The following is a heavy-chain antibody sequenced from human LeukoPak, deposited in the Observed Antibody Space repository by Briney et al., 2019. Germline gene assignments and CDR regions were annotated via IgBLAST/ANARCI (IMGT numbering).Heavy chain of an antibody. V-gene: IGHV3-48*03. CDR2: ISSSGSTI. CDR1: AFTVSSYE. Sequence: GGSLRLSCAASAFTVSSYEMNWVRQAPGKGLEWVSYISSSGSTIYYADSVKGRFTISRDNAKNSLYLQMNSLRAEDTAVYYCAREGHTYYYDSSGYVDYWGQGTLVTVSS. D-gene: IGHD3-22*01. CDR3: AREGHTYYYDSSGYVDY. J-gene: IGHJ4*02.